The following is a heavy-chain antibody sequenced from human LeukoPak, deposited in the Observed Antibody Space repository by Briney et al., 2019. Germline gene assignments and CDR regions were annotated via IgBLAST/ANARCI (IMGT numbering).Heavy chain of an antibody. CDR2: INPEGRAT. CDR1: GFTVSTSW. V-gene: IGHV3-7*01. D-gene: IGHD2-15*01. Sequence: GGSLRLSCAASGFTVSTSWMSWVRQAPGKWLEWLANINPEGRATFYVDSVKGRFIISRDNAKNSLFLQMSSLRDDDTALYYCASSHDSAGNDWGQGTVVTVYS. J-gene: IGHJ1*01. CDR3: ASSHDSAGND.